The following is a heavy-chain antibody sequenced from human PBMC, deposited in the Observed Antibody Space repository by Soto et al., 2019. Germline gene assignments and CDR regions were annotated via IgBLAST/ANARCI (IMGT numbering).Heavy chain of an antibody. CDR1: GFTFSNAW. Sequence: GGSLRLSCAASGFTFSNAWMNWVRQAPGKGLEWVGRIKSKTDGGTTDYAAPVKGRFTISRDDSKNTLYLQMNSLKTEDTAVYYCTTDHCKLPGPFDYWGQGTLVTVSS. J-gene: IGHJ4*02. D-gene: IGHD3-10*01. CDR3: TTDHCKLPGPFDY. CDR2: IKSKTDGGTT. V-gene: IGHV3-15*07.